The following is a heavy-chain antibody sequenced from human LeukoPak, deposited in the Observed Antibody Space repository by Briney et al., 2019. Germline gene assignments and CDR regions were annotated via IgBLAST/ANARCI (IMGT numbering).Heavy chain of an antibody. CDR3: ARQLWTFYDILTGYHPAWFDP. Sequence: SETLSLTCTVSGGSMSSAYWSWIRQPPGKELEWIGYIYYSGNTNYNPSLKSRVTISVDTSKNQFSLKLSSVTAADTAVYYCARQLWTFYDILTGYHPAWFDPWGQGTLGTVSS. D-gene: IGHD3-9*01. CDR1: GGSMSSAY. CDR2: IYYSGNT. V-gene: IGHV4-59*01. J-gene: IGHJ5*02.